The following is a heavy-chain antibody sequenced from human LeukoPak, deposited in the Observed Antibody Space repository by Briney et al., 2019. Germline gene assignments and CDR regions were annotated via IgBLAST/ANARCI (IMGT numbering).Heavy chain of an antibody. CDR1: GGSFSGYY. Sequence: PSETLSLTCAVYGGSFSGYYWSWIRQPPGKGLEWIGEINHSGSTNYNPSLKSRVTISVDTSKNQFSLKLSSVTAADTAEYYCARGAYCSSTSCQMNAFDIWGQGTMVTVSS. CDR3: ARGAYCSSTSCQMNAFDI. CDR2: INHSGST. V-gene: IGHV4-34*01. D-gene: IGHD2-2*01. J-gene: IGHJ3*02.